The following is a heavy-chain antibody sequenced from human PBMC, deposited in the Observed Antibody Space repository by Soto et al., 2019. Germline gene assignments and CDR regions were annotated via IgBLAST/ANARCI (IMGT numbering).Heavy chain of an antibody. CDR3: ARAYARYYFDY. J-gene: IGHJ4*02. D-gene: IGHD4-17*01. Sequence: EVQVMESGGGLVQPGGSLRLSCAASGITFGSYAMHWVRQAPGKGLEYVSAISSNGGSTYYANSVKGRFTISRDNSKNMLYLQMGSLRAEDIAVYHCARAYARYYFDYWGQGTLVTVSS. CDR1: GITFGSYA. CDR2: ISSNGGST. V-gene: IGHV3-64*01.